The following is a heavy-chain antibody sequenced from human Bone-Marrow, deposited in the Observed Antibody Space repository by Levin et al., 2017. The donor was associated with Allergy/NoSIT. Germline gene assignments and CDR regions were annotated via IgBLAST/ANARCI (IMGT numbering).Heavy chain of an antibody. CDR3: ARELRYNWDSGHNWVDP. D-gene: IGHD1-7*01. Sequence: SVKVSCKASGGTFNSYAFTWVRQAPGQGLEWMGGIIPFFGTANYAQKFQGRVTITADESTSTVYMELRSLTSEDTAVYYCARELRYNWDSGHNWVDPWGQGTLVTVCS. CDR1: GGTFNSYA. J-gene: IGHJ5*02. V-gene: IGHV1-69*13. CDR2: IIPFFGTA.